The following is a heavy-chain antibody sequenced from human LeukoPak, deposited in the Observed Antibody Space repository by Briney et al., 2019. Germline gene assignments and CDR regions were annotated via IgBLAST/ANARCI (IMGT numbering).Heavy chain of an antibody. Sequence: PGGSLRLSCAASGFTFSSYAMSWVRQAPGKGLEWVSAISGSGGSTYYADSVKGRFTISRDNSKTTLYLQMSSLRAEDTAVYYCAKDPWGSGSYYMYYFDSWGQGTLVTVSS. CDR3: AKDPWGSGSYYMYYFDS. CDR2: ISGSGGST. V-gene: IGHV3-23*01. J-gene: IGHJ4*02. CDR1: GFTFSSYA. D-gene: IGHD3-10*01.